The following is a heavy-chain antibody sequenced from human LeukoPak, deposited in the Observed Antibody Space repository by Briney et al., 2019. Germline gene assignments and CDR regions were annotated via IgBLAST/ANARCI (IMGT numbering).Heavy chain of an antibody. D-gene: IGHD1-26*01. CDR2: ISAYNGNT. V-gene: IGHV1-18*01. CDR1: GYTFTSYG. CDR3: AGEGSIVGVYDAFDI. Sequence: ASVKVSCKASGYTFTSYGIGWVRQAPGQGLEWMGWISAYNGNTNYAQKLQGRVTMTTDTSTSTAYMELRSLRSDDTAVYYCAGEGSIVGVYDAFDIWGQGTMVTVSS. J-gene: IGHJ3*02.